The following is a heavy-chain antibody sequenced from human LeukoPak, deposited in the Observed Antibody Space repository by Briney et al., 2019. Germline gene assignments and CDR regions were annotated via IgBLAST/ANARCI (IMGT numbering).Heavy chain of an antibody. D-gene: IGHD3-10*01. CDR1: GYTFTSYD. V-gene: IGHV1-8*01. Sequence: ASVKVSCKASGYTFTSYDINWVRQATGQGLEWMGWMNPNSGNTGYAQKFQGRVTMTRNTSISTAYMELSSLRSEDTAVYYCATGYYGSGSYDYWGQGTLVTVSS. CDR3: ATGYYGSGSYDY. J-gene: IGHJ4*02. CDR2: MNPNSGNT.